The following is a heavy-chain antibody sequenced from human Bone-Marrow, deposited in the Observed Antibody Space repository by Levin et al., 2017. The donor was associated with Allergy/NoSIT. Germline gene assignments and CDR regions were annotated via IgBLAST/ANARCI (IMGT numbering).Heavy chain of an antibody. Sequence: GESLKISCKGSGYSFTSYWIGWVRQMPGKGLEWMGIIYPGDSDTRYSPSFQGQVTISADKSISTAYLQWSSLKASDTAMYYCARAPQTYYYDSSGNSDAFDIWGQGTMVTVSS. V-gene: IGHV5-51*01. CDR2: IYPGDSDT. CDR3: ARAPQTYYYDSSGNSDAFDI. D-gene: IGHD3-22*01. J-gene: IGHJ3*02. CDR1: GYSFTSYW.